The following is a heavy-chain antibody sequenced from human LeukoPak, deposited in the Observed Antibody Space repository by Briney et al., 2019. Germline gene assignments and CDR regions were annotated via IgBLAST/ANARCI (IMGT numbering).Heavy chain of an antibody. J-gene: IGHJ6*03. CDR3: ARANYGSGSYHPYYYYMDV. V-gene: IGHV1-8*01. CDR1: GYSFTSYD. Sequence: GASVKVSCTASGYSFTSYDIDWVRQAAGQGFGWIGWMNANTGNRGFAQKFQGRVTLTRNTSISTAYMELTSLGSEDTAVYFCARANYGSGSYHPYYYYMDVWGKGTTVTVSS. D-gene: IGHD3-10*01. CDR2: MNANTGNR.